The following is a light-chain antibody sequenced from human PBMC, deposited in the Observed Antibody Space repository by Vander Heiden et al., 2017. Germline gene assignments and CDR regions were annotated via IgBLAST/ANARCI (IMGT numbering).Light chain of an antibody. CDR2: VNSDGSH. CDR3: QTWGSGIVV. CDR1: SRHDNYA. J-gene: IGLJ2*01. Sequence: QLVVTQSPSASASLGASVKLTCTLNSRHDNYAIAWHQQQPEKGPRYLMKVNSDGSHSKEDGIPDRFSGSSSGAERYLIISSLQSEDEADYYCQTWGSGIVVFGGGTKLTVL. V-gene: IGLV4-69*01.